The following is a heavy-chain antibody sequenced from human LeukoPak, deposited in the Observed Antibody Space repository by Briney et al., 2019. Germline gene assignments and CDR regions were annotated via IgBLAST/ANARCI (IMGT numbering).Heavy chain of an antibody. CDR3: ARARGRLLLIDY. CDR2: IYSSGST. Sequence: SETLSLTCTVSGGSFNNYYWNWIRQPAGKGLEWIGRIYSSGSTDYNPSLKSRVTMSVDTSKNQFSLNLTSVTAADSAEYYCARARGRLLLIDYWGQGTLVTVSS. CDR1: GGSFNNYY. J-gene: IGHJ4*02. D-gene: IGHD2-15*01. V-gene: IGHV4-4*07.